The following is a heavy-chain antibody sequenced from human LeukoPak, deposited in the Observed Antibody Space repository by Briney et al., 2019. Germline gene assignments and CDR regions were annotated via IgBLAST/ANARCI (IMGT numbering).Heavy chain of an antibody. Sequence: SETLSLTCAVYGGSFSGYYWSWIRQPPGKGLEWIGEINHSGSTNYNPSLKSRVTISVDTSKNQFSLKLSSVTAADTAVYYCARGRKGVITKPPYYYYYMDVWGKGTTVTVSS. D-gene: IGHD3-10*01. CDR2: INHSGST. V-gene: IGHV4-34*01. CDR1: GGSFSGYY. CDR3: ARGRKGVITKPPYYYYYMDV. J-gene: IGHJ6*03.